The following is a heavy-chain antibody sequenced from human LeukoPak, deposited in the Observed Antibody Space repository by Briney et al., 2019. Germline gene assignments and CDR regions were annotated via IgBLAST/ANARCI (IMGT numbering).Heavy chain of an antibody. J-gene: IGHJ4*02. CDR3: ARGADYSSLDY. CDR2: INHSGST. CDR1: GGSFSDSY. Sequence: SETLSLTCAVYGGSFSDSYWSWIRQPPGKGLEWIGEINHSGSTNYNPSLKSRVTISVDTSKNQFSLKLSSVTAADTAVYYCARGADYSSLDYWGQGTLLTVSS. V-gene: IGHV4-34*01. D-gene: IGHD5-12*01.